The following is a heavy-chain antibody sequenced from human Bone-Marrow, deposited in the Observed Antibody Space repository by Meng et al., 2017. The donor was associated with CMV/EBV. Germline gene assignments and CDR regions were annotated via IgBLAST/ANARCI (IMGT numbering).Heavy chain of an antibody. CDR3: ARGGSIGWLPHFDYWYFGL. CDR1: GGSFSGYY. D-gene: IGHD5-24*01. Sequence: GSLRLSCAVYGGSFSGYYWSWIRQPPGKGLEWIGEINHSGSTNYNPSLKSRVTISVDTSKNQFSLKLSSVTAADTAVYYCARGGSIGWLPHFDYWYFGLWGRGPRV. V-gene: IGHV4-34*01. J-gene: IGHJ2*01. CDR2: INHSGST.